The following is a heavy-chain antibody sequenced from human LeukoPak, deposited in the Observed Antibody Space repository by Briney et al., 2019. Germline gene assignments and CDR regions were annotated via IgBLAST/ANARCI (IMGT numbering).Heavy chain of an antibody. Sequence: GGSLRLSCPASGFTFSKYAMQWVRQAPGKGLQYVSAISSNGSSTYYAYSVKCRFTISRDNSKNTLYLQMSSLRAEDTTVYYCVKDLMGGSYFSVDWGQGTLVTVSS. CDR1: GFTFSKYA. J-gene: IGHJ4*02. V-gene: IGHV3-64D*06. D-gene: IGHD1-26*01. CDR2: ISSNGSST. CDR3: VKDLMGGSYFSVD.